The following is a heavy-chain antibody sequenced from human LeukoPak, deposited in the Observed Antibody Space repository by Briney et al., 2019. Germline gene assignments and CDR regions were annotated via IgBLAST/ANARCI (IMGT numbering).Heavy chain of an antibody. D-gene: IGHD2-2*01. Sequence: ASVKVSCKASGYTFTGYYMHWVRQAPGQGLEWMGRINPNSGGTNYAQKFQGRVTMTRDTSISTAYMELSRLRSDDTAVYYCARAVVPAAQNSGFDYWGQGTLVTVSS. CDR2: INPNSGGT. J-gene: IGHJ4*02. V-gene: IGHV1-2*06. CDR3: ARAVVPAAQNSGFDY. CDR1: GYTFTGYY.